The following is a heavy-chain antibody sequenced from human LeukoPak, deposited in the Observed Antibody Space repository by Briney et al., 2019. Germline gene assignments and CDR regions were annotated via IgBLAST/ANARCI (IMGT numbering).Heavy chain of an antibody. CDR1: GYTFTGYY. J-gene: IGHJ4*02. D-gene: IGHD2-2*01. CDR3: ARGGSRYCSSTSCLRTFDY. V-gene: IGHV1-2*02. Sequence: ASLKDSCKASGYTFTGYYMHWVRQAPGQGLEWMGWINPNSGGTNYAQKFQGRVTTTRDTSISTAYMELSRLRSDDTAVYYCARGGSRYCSSTSCLRTFDYWGQGTLVTVSS. CDR2: INPNSGGT.